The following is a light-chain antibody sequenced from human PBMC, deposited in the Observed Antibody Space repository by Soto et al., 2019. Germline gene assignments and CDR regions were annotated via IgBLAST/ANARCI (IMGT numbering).Light chain of an antibody. V-gene: IGLV2-14*01. J-gene: IGLJ2*01. Sequence: QSALTQPASVSGSPGQSITISCTGTSSDVGGYNYVSWYQQHPGKAPKLMIYDVSNRPSGVSNRFSGSKSGNTASLTISGLQAEDEADYYCSSYTSSVVVFGGGTKHRP. CDR2: DVS. CDR1: SSDVGGYNY. CDR3: SSYTSSVVV.